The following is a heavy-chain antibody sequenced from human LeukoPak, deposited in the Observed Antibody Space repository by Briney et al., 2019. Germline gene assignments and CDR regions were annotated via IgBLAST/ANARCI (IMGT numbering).Heavy chain of an antibody. J-gene: IGHJ4*02. CDR1: GFTFDVYA. V-gene: IGHV3-43*02. CDR2: INENGDIA. CDR3: AKARWEPNFDY. Sequence: GGSLRLSCAASGFTFDVYAMHWVRQGPGKSLEWVSLINENGDIAYYGDSVRGRFTVSRDNAKNSLYLQMNSLTTEDTALYYCAKARWEPNFDYWGQGTLVNVSS. D-gene: IGHD1-26*01.